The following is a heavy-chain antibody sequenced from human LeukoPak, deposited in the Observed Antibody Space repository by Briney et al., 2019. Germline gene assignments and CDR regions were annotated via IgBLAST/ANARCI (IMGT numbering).Heavy chain of an antibody. CDR3: AKVRSVFGANCFDY. CDR1: GFTFSMSA. D-gene: IGHD3-3*01. J-gene: IGHJ4*02. CDR2: KEKDGRTE. Sequence: GGSLRPSCVGPGFTFSMSAMHWVRQAPGKGLEWVASKEKDGRTEYNADSVKGRFTISRDNSANTLYLELDSLTVEDTAVYYCAKVRSVFGANCFDYWGQGTLVTVSS. V-gene: IGHV3-30*02.